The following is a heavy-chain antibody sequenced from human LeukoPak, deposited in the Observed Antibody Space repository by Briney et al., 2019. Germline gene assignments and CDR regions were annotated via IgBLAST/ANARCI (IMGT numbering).Heavy chain of an antibody. CDR2: IIPILGIA. J-gene: IGHJ4*02. CDR1: GGTFSSYA. D-gene: IGHD1-26*01. Sequence: SVKVSCKASGGTFSSYAISWVQQAPGQGLEWMGRIIPILGIANYAQKFQGRVTITADKSTSTAYMELSSLRSEDTAVYYCARPIRGATLPGEDWGQGTLVTVSS. V-gene: IGHV1-69*04. CDR3: ARPIRGATLPGED.